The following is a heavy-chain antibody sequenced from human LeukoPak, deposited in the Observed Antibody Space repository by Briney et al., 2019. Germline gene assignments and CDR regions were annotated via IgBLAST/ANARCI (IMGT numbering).Heavy chain of an antibody. V-gene: IGHV4-39*07. CDR2: IYYSGST. Sequence: PSETLSLTCTVSGGSISSSSYYWGWIRQPPGKGLEWIGSIYYSGSTYYNPSLKSRVTISVDTSKNQFSLKLSSVTAADTAVYYCARDPTRTRYDSSGYYQDYWGQGTLVTVSS. J-gene: IGHJ4*02. CDR3: ARDPTRTRYDSSGYYQDY. CDR1: GGSISSSSYY. D-gene: IGHD3-22*01.